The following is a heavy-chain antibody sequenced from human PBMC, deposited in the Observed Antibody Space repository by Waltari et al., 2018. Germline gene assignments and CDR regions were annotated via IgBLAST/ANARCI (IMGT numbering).Heavy chain of an antibody. V-gene: IGHV3-74*01. CDR3: ARVNSGYDFDY. D-gene: IGHD5-12*01. Sequence: ELQLVESGGGLVQPGGSLRLSCAACGFPFCSYSMHWVRQAPGKGLVWVSRINSDGSSTSYADSVKGRFTISRDNAKNTLYLQMNSLRAEDTAVYYCARVNSGYDFDYWGQGTLVTVSS. J-gene: IGHJ4*02. CDR2: INSDGSST. CDR1: GFPFCSYS.